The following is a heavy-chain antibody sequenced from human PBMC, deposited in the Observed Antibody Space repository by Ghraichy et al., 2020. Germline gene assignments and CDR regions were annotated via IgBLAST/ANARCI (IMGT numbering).Heavy chain of an antibody. CDR1: GGSISSGGYY. CDR3: ARERRVDYYDSSGYSYYFDY. D-gene: IGHD3-22*01. CDR2: IYYSGST. Sequence: SETLSLTCTVSGGSISSGGYYWSWIRQHPGKGLEWIGYIYYSGSTYYNPSLKSRVTISVDTSKNQFSLKLSSVTAADTAVYYCARERRVDYYDSSGYSYYFDYWGQGTLVTVSS. V-gene: IGHV4-31*03. J-gene: IGHJ4*02.